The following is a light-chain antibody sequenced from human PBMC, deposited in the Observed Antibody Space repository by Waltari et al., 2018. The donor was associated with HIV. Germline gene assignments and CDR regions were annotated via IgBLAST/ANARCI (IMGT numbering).Light chain of an antibody. V-gene: IGLV3-25*03. CDR2: KDT. CDR3: QSADSNASLWV. CDR1: ELADQY. Sequence: SYELTQPPSVSVSPGQTATITCSGDELADQYAYWYQQRPGQDPVLVISKDTERPSGNPGRFSGSSSGTTATLTIIGGQAQDEADYHCQSADSNASLWVFGGGTKLTVL. J-gene: IGLJ3*02.